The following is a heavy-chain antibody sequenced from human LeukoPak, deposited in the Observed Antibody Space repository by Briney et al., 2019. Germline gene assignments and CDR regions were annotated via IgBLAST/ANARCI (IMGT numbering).Heavy chain of an antibody. Sequence: GASVKVSCKASGYTFTSYGISWVRQAPGQGPEWMGWISAYNGNTNYAQKLQGRVTMTTDTSTSTAYMELRSLRSDDTAVYYCARGKEAYDSSGYTAYDYWGQGTLVTVSS. CDR1: GYTFTSYG. CDR3: ARGKEAYDSSGYTAYDY. D-gene: IGHD3-22*01. J-gene: IGHJ4*02. V-gene: IGHV1-18*01. CDR2: ISAYNGNT.